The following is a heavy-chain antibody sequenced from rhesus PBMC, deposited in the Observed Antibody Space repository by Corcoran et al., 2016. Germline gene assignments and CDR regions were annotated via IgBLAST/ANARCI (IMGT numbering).Heavy chain of an antibody. Sequence: QVPLQESGPGLVKPSETLSLTCAVSCVSLRSGYSYWSWIRPPPGKGLEWIGYITDSGSTSYNPSLKSRVTNSRDTSKNQFSLKLSSVTAADTAVYYCAREPPYWYFDLWGPGTPITISS. CDR1: CVSLRSGYSY. J-gene: IGHJ2*01. CDR3: AREPPYWYFDL. CDR2: ITDSGST. V-gene: IGHV4-122*02.